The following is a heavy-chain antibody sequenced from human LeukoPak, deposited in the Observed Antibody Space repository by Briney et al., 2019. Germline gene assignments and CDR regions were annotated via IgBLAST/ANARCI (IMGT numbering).Heavy chain of an antibody. J-gene: IGHJ4*02. CDR2: IRPDANDG. Sequence: PGGSLRLSCAASGFTFSHYWMAWVRQAPGKGLEWVAIIRPDANDGSYVDSVKGRFTISRDNAKNSLYLQLNSLRAGDTAVYFCARADWGSIDYWAQGALVTVSS. CDR1: GFTFSHYW. V-gene: IGHV3-7*01. CDR3: ARADWGSIDY. D-gene: IGHD7-27*01.